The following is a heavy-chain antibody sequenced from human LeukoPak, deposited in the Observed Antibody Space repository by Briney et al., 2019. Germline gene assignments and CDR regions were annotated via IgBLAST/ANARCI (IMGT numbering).Heavy chain of an antibody. CDR2: ISSSSSTI. V-gene: IGHV3-48*01. J-gene: IGHJ4*02. D-gene: IGHD3-10*01. CDR3: ARELMVRGVFY. Sequence: GGSLRLSCAASRFTFSSYSMNWVRQAPGKGLEWVSYISSSSSTIYYADSVKGRFTISRDNAKNSLYLQMNSLRAEDTAVYYCARELMVRGVFYWGQGTLVTVSS. CDR1: RFTFSSYS.